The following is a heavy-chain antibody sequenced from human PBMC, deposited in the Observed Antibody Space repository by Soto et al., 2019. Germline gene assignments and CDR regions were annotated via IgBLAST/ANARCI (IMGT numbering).Heavy chain of an antibody. D-gene: IGHD3-22*01. V-gene: IGHV4-30-4*08. Sequence: PSETLSLTCTVSGGSISSGNNYWSWIRQPPGKGLEWIAYIYYSGNTYCNPSLKSRATISVDTSKNQFSLKLNSVTVADTAVYYCARVTYYYDSSGSIWGQGTLVTVSS. CDR2: IYYSGNT. CDR3: ARVTYYYDSSGSI. CDR1: GGSISSGNNY. J-gene: IGHJ4*02.